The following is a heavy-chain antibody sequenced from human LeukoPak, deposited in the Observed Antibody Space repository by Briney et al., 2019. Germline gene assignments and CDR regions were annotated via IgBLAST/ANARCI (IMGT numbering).Heavy chain of an antibody. D-gene: IGHD3-22*01. J-gene: IGHJ4*02. CDR3: ALIGVVVQNFAVDY. CDR2: IYYSGST. Sequence: PSETLSLTCTVSGGSISSYYWSWIRQPPGKGLEWIGYIYYSGSTNYNPSLRSRVTISVDTSKNQFSLKLSSVTAADTAVYYCALIGVVVQNFAVDYWGQGTLVTVSS. CDR1: GGSISSYY. V-gene: IGHV4-59*01.